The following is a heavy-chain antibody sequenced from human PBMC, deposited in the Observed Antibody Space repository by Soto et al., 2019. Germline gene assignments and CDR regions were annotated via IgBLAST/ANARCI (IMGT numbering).Heavy chain of an antibody. D-gene: IGHD3-22*01. Sequence: SVKVSCKASGGTFSSYAISWVRQAPGQGLEWMGGIIPIFGTANYAQKFQGRVTITADESRSTAYMELSSLRSEDAAVYYCARDNPNYSYDRSLGYWGQGTQVTVSS. V-gene: IGHV1-69*13. CDR2: IIPIFGTA. CDR3: ARDNPNYSYDRSLGY. J-gene: IGHJ4*02. CDR1: GGTFSSYA.